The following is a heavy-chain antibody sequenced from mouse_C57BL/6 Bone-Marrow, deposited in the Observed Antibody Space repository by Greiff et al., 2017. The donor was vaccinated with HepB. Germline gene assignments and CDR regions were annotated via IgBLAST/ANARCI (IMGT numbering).Heavy chain of an antibody. Sequence: EVKLEESGPGLVKPSQSLSLTCSVTGYSITSGYYWNWIRQFPGNKLEWMGYISYDGSNNYNPSLKNRISITRDTSKNQFFLKLNSVTTEDTATYNCARDTTVVLDYWGQGTTLTVSS. CDR1: GYSITSGYY. CDR2: ISYDGSN. V-gene: IGHV3-6*01. CDR3: ARDTTVVLDY. J-gene: IGHJ2*01. D-gene: IGHD1-1*01.